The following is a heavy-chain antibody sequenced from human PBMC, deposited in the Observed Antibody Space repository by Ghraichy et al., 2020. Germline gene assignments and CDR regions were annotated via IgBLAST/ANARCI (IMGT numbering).Heavy chain of an antibody. CDR2: IWYDGSIK. CDR1: GFTFITYG. Sequence: LTCAASGFTFITYGMHWVRQAPGKGLEWVAVIWYDGSIKYYADSVKGRYTISRDNSKSTLYLQMNYLRAEDTAVYYCARDSQQLDYHYGMDVWGQGTTVTVS. J-gene: IGHJ6*02. D-gene: IGHD6-13*01. V-gene: IGHV3-33*01. CDR3: ARDSQQLDYHYGMDV.